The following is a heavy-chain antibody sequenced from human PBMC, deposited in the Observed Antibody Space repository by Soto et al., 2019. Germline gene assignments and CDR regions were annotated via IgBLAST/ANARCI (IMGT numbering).Heavy chain of an antibody. Sequence: QVQLQQWGAGLLKPSETLSLTCAVYGGSFSGYYWSWIRQPPGKGLEWIGEINHSGSTNYNPSLKSRVTISVDTSKNQFSLKLSSVTAADTAVYYCARRSYQLLQVRRGGWFDPWGQGTLVTVSS. CDR3: ARRSYQLLQVRRGGWFDP. D-gene: IGHD2-2*01. V-gene: IGHV4-34*01. CDR2: INHSGST. J-gene: IGHJ5*02. CDR1: GGSFSGYY.